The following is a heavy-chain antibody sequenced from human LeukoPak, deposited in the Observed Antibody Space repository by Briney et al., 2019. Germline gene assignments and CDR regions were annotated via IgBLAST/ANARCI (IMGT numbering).Heavy chain of an antibody. CDR1: GFTFSSYA. V-gene: IGHV3-23*01. D-gene: IGHD3-16*02. CDR3: AKVREGYDYVWGSYRYYFDY. Sequence: GGSLRLSCAASGFTFSSYAMSWVRQAPGKGLERVSAISGSGGSTYYADSVKGRFTISRDNSKNTLYLQMNSLRAEDTAVYYCAKVREGYDYVWGSYRYYFDYWGQGTLVTVSS. CDR2: ISGSGGST. J-gene: IGHJ4*02.